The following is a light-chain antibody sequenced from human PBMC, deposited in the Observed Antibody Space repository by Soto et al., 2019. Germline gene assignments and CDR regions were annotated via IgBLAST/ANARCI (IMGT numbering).Light chain of an antibody. V-gene: IGLV1-47*01. CDR3: AAWDDSLSAGV. Sequence: QSVLTQPPSASGAPGRRVTIPCSGSRSNIGTNFVYWYQQFPGTAPRLLIHWNNQRPSGVPDRFSGSKSGTSASLAISGLRSEDEADYYCAAWDDSLSAGVFGGGTKLTVL. J-gene: IGLJ3*02. CDR1: RSNIGTNF. CDR2: WNN.